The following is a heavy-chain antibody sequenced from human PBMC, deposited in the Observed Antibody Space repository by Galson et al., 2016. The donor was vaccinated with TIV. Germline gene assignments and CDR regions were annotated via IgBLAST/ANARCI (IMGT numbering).Heavy chain of an antibody. D-gene: IGHD3-3*01. CDR1: GFTFNRYG. CDR2: IWYDGRDN. V-gene: IGHV3-33*01. CDR3: AREVGYDDFWSGLSPDYGMDV. Sequence: SLRLSCAASGFTFNRYGMHWVRQAPGKGLERVATIWYDGRDNNYADFVRGRFTVSRDNSKSTMYLQMNSLRAEDTGVYYCAREVGYDDFWSGLSPDYGMDVWGQGTTVVVSS. J-gene: IGHJ6*02.